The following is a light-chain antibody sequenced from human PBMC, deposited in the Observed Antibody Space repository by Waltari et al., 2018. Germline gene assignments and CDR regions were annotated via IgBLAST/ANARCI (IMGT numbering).Light chain of an antibody. CDR1: QSVRNN. CDR2: VAS. CDR3: QQYNNWPPWT. J-gene: IGKJ1*01. Sequence: EIVMTQSPATLSVSPGERATLSCRASQSVRNNLVWYQQKPGQAPRLLIYVASTRVTGIPASFSGSGSGTEFTFTISSLQSEDFAVYYCQQYNNWPPWTFGQGTKVEIK. V-gene: IGKV3-15*01.